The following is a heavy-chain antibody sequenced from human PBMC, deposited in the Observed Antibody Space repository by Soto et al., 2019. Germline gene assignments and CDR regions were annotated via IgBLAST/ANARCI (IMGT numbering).Heavy chain of an antibody. Sequence: EVQLVESGGGLVQPGGSLRLSCAASGFTFSSYSMNWVRQAPGKGLEWVSYISSSSSTIYYADSVKGRFTISRDNAKNSLYLQMNSLRAEDTAVYYCARVYCSSTSCYPFPPIDYWGQGTLVTVSS. V-gene: IGHV3-48*01. CDR1: GFTFSSYS. CDR2: ISSSSSTI. CDR3: ARVYCSSTSCYPFPPIDY. D-gene: IGHD2-2*01. J-gene: IGHJ4*02.